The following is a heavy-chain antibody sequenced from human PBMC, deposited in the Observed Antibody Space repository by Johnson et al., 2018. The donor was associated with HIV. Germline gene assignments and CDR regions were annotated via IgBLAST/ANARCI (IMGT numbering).Heavy chain of an antibody. CDR1: GFTFSSYA. Sequence: VQLVESGGGLVKPGGSLRLSCAASGFTFSSYAMSWVRQAPGKGLEWVSGIVGSGGSTYYADSVKGRFTISSDNYKNTLYLQMNSLRAEDTAVYYCAKEGGRITMIVVEPDAFDIWGQGTVVTVS. CDR2: IVGSGGST. D-gene: IGHD3-22*01. CDR3: AKEGGRITMIVVEPDAFDI. V-gene: IGHV3-23*04. J-gene: IGHJ3*02.